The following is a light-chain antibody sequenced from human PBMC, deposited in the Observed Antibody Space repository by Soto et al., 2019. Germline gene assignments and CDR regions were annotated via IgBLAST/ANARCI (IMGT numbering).Light chain of an antibody. V-gene: IGKV3-20*01. J-gene: IGKJ2*01. CDR2: GAS. CDR1: QSVSSSH. Sequence: EIVLTQSPGTLSLSPGERATLSCRASQSVSSSHIAWYLQKPGQTPRLLIYGASTMATGIPDRFSGSGSGADFTLTISRLEPDDCAVYYCQQYGGSPYTFGQGTKVEFK. CDR3: QQYGGSPYT.